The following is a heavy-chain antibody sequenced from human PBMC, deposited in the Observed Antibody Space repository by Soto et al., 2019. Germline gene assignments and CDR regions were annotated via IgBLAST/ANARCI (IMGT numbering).Heavy chain of an antibody. V-gene: IGHV4-34*01. CDR2: INHSGST. J-gene: IGHJ4*02. CDR1: GGSFSGYY. D-gene: IGHD3-10*01. CDR3: ARGLITMVRGVKRARFDY. Sequence: SETLSLTCAVYGGSFSGYYWSWIRQPPGKGLEWIGEINHSGSTNYNPSIKSRVTISVDTSKNQFSLKLSSVTAADTAVYYCARGLITMVRGVKRARFDYWGQGTLVTVSS.